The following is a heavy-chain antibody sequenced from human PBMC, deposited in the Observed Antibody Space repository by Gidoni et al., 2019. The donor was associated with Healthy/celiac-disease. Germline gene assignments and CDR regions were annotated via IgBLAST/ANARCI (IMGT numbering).Heavy chain of an antibody. J-gene: IGHJ6*02. CDR2: INRDGSST. D-gene: IGHD3-3*02. Sequence: EVQLVESGGGLVQPGGSLRLSCAASRFTFRSYWMHWVRQAPGKGLVWVSRINRDGSSTSYADSVKGRFTISRDNAKNTLYLQMNSLRAEDTAVYYCAREAQGGDGGAFLEWFLYDPWNGMDVWGQGTTVTVSS. CDR3: AREAQGGDGGAFLEWFLYDPWNGMDV. V-gene: IGHV3-74*01. CDR1: RFTFRSYW.